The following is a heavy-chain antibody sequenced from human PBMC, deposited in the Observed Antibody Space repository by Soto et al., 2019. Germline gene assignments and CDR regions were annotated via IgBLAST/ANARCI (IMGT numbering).Heavy chain of an antibody. J-gene: IGHJ4*02. D-gene: IGHD3-16*01. CDR1: GFTFDDYA. V-gene: IGHV3-9*01. CDR3: AKDYDYFWVSSTKNGFDY. Sequence: PWGSLRLSCAASGFTFDDYAMDWVRQAPGKGLEWVSGISWNSGSIGYADSVKGRFTISRDNAKNSLYQQLNSLRAEDKAMYYCAKDYDYFWVSSTKNGFDYWGQGTLVTVSS. CDR2: ISWNSGSI.